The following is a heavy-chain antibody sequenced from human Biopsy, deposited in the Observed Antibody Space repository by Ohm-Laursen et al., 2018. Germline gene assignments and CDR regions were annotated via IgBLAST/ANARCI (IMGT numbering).Heavy chain of an antibody. V-gene: IGHV4-59*07. D-gene: IGHD4-23*01. CDR2: ISYTGYT. J-gene: IGHJ1*01. CDR1: RGSISSYY. Sequence: SDTLSLTCTVSRGSISSYYWSWIRQPPGKGLEWIGHISYTGYTSYKSSLKSRVTISLDTSRKHFSLRLTSLAAADTAVCYCARGSNEYGGLYFPHWGQGTLVTVSS. CDR3: ARGSNEYGGLYFPH.